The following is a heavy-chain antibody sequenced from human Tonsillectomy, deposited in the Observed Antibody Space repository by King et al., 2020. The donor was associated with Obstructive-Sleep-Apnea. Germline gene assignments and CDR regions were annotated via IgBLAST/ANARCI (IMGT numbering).Heavy chain of an antibody. CDR1: GYNFPTYS. J-gene: IGHJ4*02. CDR2: INTNTGNP. Sequence: VQLVESGSELKKPGASVTISCRTSGYNFPTYSMNWVRQAPGQGLEWMGYINTNTGNPTYAQALPGRFVLSLDSPVSPAYLQISSLKPEDTAVYYCATLYYFDSSDYLASFDYWGQGTLVTVSS. CDR3: ATLYYFDSSDYLASFDY. V-gene: IGHV7-4-1*02. D-gene: IGHD3-22*01.